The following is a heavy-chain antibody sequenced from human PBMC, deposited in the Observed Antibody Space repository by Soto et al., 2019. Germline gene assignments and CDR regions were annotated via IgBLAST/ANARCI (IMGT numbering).Heavy chain of an antibody. CDR3: ARVPTPNDGGSDKNNWFDP. CDR1: GYTFTGYY. D-gene: IGHD6-25*01. Sequence: ASVKVSCKASGYTFTGYYMHEVRQAPGQGREWMGWINPNSGGTNYAQKFQGRVTMTRDTSISTAYMELSRLRSDDTAVYYCARVPTPNDGGSDKNNWFDPWGQGTLVTVSS. V-gene: IGHV1-2*02. CDR2: INPNSGGT. J-gene: IGHJ5*02.